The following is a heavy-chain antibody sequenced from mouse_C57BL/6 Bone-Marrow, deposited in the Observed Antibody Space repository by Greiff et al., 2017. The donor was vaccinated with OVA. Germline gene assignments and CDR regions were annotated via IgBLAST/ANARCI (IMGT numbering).Heavy chain of an antibody. CDR2: IDPSDSYT. Sequence: QVQLQQPGAELVRPGTSVKLSCKASGYTFTSYWMHWVKQRPGQGLAWIGVIDPSDSYTNYNQKFKGKATLTVDTSSSTAYMQRSSLTSEDSAVYYRASAYDYDGAWFGYWGQGTVVTVSA. CDR3: ASAYDYDGAWFGY. CDR1: GYTFTSYW. D-gene: IGHD2-4*01. J-gene: IGHJ3*01. V-gene: IGHV1-59*01.